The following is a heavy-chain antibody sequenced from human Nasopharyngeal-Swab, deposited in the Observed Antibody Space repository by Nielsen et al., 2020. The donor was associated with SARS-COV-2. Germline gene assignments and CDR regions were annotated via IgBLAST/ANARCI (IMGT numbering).Heavy chain of an antibody. D-gene: IGHD2-15*01. V-gene: IGHV3-53*04. CDR3: ARGVEHCSGGSCSYNYYYGMDV. CDR2: IYSGGST. J-gene: IGHJ6*02. Sequence: WIRQPPGKGLEWVSVIYSGGSTYYADSVKGRFTISRHNSKNTLYLQMNSLRAEDTAVYYCARGVEHCSGGSCSYNYYYGMDVWGQGTTVTVSS.